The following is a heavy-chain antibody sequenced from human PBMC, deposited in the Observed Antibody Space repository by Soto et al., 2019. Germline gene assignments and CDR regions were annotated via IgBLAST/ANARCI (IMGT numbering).Heavy chain of an antibody. CDR1: GYTFTSYD. V-gene: IGHV1-8*01. CDR3: ARSIAARRGPRGYYYYGMDV. CDR2: MNPNSGNT. D-gene: IGHD6-6*01. Sequence: ASVKVSCKASGYTFTSYDINWVRQATGQGLEWMGWMNPNSGNTGYAQKFQGRVTMTRNTSISTAYMELSSLRSEDTAVYYCARSIAARRGPRGYYYYGMDVWGQGTTVTVSS. J-gene: IGHJ6*02.